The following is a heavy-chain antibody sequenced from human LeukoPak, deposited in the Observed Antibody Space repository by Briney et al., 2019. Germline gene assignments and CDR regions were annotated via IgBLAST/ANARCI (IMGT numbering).Heavy chain of an antibody. Sequence: SETLSLTCAVYGGSFSGHYWSWIRQPPGKGLEWIGEINHSGSTDYNPSLKSRVTISVDTSKNQFSLKLSSVTAADTAVYYCAIWDIVATNWFDPWGQGTLVTVSS. CDR1: GGSFSGHY. CDR2: INHSGST. J-gene: IGHJ5*02. V-gene: IGHV4-34*01. CDR3: AIWDIVATNWFDP. D-gene: IGHD5-12*01.